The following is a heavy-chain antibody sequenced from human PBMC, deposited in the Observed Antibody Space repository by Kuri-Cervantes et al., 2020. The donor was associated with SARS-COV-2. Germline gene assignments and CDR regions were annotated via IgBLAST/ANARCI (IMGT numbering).Heavy chain of an antibody. CDR3: ARGLYCSSTSCYTYYYYGMDV. J-gene: IGHJ6*02. CDR2: ISYDGSTN. V-gene: IGHV3-30-3*01. D-gene: IGHD2-2*02. Sequence: LKLSCAASASTSSNYAMHWVRQAPGKGLGWVAVISYDGSTNYYADSVKRRFTISRDDSKNTLYLQMNSLRAEDTAVYYCARGLYCSSTSCYTYYYYGMDVWGQGTTVTVSS. CDR1: ASTSSNYA.